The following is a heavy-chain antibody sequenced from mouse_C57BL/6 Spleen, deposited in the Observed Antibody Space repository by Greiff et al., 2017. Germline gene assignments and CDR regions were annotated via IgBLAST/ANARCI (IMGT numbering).Heavy chain of an antibody. Sequence: VKLMESGAELVRPGTSVKMSCKASGYTFTNYWIGWAKQRPGHGLEWIGDIYPGGGYTNYNEKFKGKATLTADKSSSTAYMQFSSLTSEDSAIYYCARRDYGSSPFDYWGQGTTLTVSS. J-gene: IGHJ2*01. CDR1: GYTFTNYW. D-gene: IGHD1-1*01. V-gene: IGHV1-63*01. CDR3: ARRDYGSSPFDY. CDR2: IYPGGGYT.